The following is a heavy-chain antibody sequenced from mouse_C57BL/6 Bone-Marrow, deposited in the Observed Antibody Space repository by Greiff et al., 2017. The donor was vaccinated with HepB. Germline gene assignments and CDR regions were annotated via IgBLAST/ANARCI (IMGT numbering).Heavy chain of an antibody. V-gene: IGHV5-12*01. CDR3: ARGGSSAYFDY. J-gene: IGHJ2*01. CDR2: ISNGGGST. D-gene: IGHD1-1*01. Sequence: DVMLVESGGGLVQPGGSLKLSCAASGFTFSDYYMYWVRQTPEKRLEWVAYISNGGGSTYYPDTVKGRFTISRDNAKNTLYLQMSRLKSEDTAMYYCARGGSSAYFDYWGQGTTLTVSS. CDR1: GFTFSDYY.